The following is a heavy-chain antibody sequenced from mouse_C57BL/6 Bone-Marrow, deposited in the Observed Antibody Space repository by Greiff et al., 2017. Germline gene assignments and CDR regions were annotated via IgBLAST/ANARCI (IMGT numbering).Heavy chain of an antibody. Sequence: KQRPGQGLEWIGDIYPTSGRTNYNEKFKSKAILTVDTSSNTAYMQLSSLTSEDSAVFYCARSGPLGRSFDYWGQGTTLTVSS. V-gene: IGHV1-55*01. J-gene: IGHJ2*01. D-gene: IGHD4-1*01. CDR3: ARSGPLGRSFDY. CDR2: IYPTSGRT.